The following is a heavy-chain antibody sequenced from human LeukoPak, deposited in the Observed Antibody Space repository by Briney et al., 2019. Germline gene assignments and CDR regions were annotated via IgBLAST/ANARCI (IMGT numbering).Heavy chain of an antibody. J-gene: IGHJ6*02. CDR3: AREHVLLWFGELSDLYGMDV. CDR1: GGSFSGYY. CDR2: INHSENT. V-gene: IGHV4-34*01. D-gene: IGHD3-10*01. Sequence: SETLSLTCAVYGGSFSGYYWSWIRQPPGKGLEWIGEINHSENTNYNPSLKSRVTISVDTSKNQFSLKLTSVTAADTAVYYCAREHVLLWFGELSDLYGMDVWGQGTTVTVSS.